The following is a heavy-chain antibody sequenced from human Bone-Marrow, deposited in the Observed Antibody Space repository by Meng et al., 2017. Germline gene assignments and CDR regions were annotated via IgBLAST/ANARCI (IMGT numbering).Heavy chain of an antibody. D-gene: IGHD5-18*01. V-gene: IGHV1-2*06. J-gene: IGHJ4*02. CDR2: INPNSGGT. CDR3: ARDLDTALHYFTY. Sequence: ASVKVSCKASGYTFTGYYMHWVRQAPGQGLEWMGRINPNSGGTNYAQKFQGRVTMTRDTSISTAYMELSRLRSDDTAVYYCARDLDTALHYFTYWGQGTLVTVSS. CDR1: GYTFTGYY.